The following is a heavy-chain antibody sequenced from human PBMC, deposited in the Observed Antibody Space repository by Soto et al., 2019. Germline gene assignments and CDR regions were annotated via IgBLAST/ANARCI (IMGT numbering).Heavy chain of an antibody. D-gene: IGHD5-18*01. J-gene: IGHJ4*02. CDR2: IIPIFGTA. Sequence: KISCQGSGYTFKNYWIAWVRQAPGQGLEWMGGIIPIFGTANYAQKFQGRVTITADESTSSAYMELSSLRSEDTAVYYCVRDLLVGYSYGRSLPYFAYRGQGTLVTVSS. CDR1: GYTFKNYW. CDR3: VRDLLVGYSYGRSLPYFAY. V-gene: IGHV1-69*01.